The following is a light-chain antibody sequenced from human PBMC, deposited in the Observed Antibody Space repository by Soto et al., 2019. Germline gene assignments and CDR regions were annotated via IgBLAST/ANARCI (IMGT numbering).Light chain of an antibody. CDR2: DNN. Sequence: QSVLTQPPSVSAAPGQKVTISCSGSSSNIGNNYVSWYQQFPGTAPKLLIYDNNKRPSGMPDRLSGSKSGTSATLGITGLQTGDEADYYCGTWDSSLSDWVFGGGTKLTVL. CDR1: SSNIGNNY. J-gene: IGLJ3*02. V-gene: IGLV1-51*01. CDR3: GTWDSSLSDWV.